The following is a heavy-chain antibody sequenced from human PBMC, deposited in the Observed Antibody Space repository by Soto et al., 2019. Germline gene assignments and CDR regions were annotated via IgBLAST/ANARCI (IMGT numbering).Heavy chain of an antibody. CDR3: ARGSLIAVAGTGEYY. D-gene: IGHD6-19*01. Sequence: QVQLVQSGAEVKKPGASVKVSCKASGYTFTSYDINWVRQATGQGLEWMGWMNPNSGNTGYAQKFQGRVTITRNTSIRTANMELRSLRSEDPAVYYCARGSLIAVAGTGEYYWGKGPLVTVSS. J-gene: IGHJ4*02. CDR2: MNPNSGNT. V-gene: IGHV1-8*01. CDR1: GYTFTSYD.